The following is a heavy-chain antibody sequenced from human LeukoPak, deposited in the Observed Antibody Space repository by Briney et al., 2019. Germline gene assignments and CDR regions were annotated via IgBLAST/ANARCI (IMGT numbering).Heavy chain of an antibody. CDR1: GFTFSSYA. J-gene: IGHJ3*02. CDR2: ISYDGSNK. V-gene: IGHV3-30-3*01. Sequence: GGSLRLSCAASGFTFSSYAMHWVRQAPGKGLEWVAVISYDGSNKYYADSVKGRFTISRDNSKNTLYLQMNSLRAEDTAVYYCAREALSALDIWGQGTMVTVSS. CDR3: AREALSALDI.